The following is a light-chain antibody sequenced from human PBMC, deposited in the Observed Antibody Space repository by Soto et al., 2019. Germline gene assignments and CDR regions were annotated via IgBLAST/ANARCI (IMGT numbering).Light chain of an antibody. J-gene: IGKJ1*01. V-gene: IGKV3-15*01. CDR3: QQYNNWPRT. CDR2: GAS. Sequence: EIVMTQSPATLSVSPGERATLSCRASQSVSNNLAWYQQKAGQAPRLLIYGASTRATGISAMFSGCGSGTEFTLTISSLQSEDFAFYYCQQYNNWPRTFGQGTKVESK. CDR1: QSVSNN.